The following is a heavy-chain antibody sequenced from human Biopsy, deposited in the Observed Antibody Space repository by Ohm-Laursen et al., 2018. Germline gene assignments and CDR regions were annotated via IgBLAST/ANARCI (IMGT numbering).Heavy chain of an antibody. CDR1: GFTFSNYA. V-gene: IGHV3-53*01. Sequence: SLRLSCSASGFTFSNYAIHWVRQAPGRGLEWVSVIYSGGSTYYADSVKGRFTISRDNSKNTLYLQMNSLRAEDTAVYYCARSGWPENDAFDIWGQGTMVTVSS. J-gene: IGHJ3*02. CDR2: IYSGGST. CDR3: ARSGWPENDAFDI. D-gene: IGHD6-19*01.